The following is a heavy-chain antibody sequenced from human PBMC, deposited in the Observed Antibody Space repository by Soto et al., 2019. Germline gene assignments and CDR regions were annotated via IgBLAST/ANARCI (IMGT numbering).Heavy chain of an antibody. J-gene: IGHJ3*01. CDR1: GDSISSYF. Sequence: QLQESGPGLVKPSEPLSLTCSVSGDSISSYFKNWIRQPTGKGLEWFGCIYDDGSTKYNPSLESRVTILLDTSKNEFSLRLRSVTSADTAVYYCVSSRSAIYGDAFDVWGQGTMVTVSS. CDR3: VSSRSAIYGDAFDV. D-gene: IGHD2-2*01. V-gene: IGHV4-59*03. CDR2: IYDDGST.